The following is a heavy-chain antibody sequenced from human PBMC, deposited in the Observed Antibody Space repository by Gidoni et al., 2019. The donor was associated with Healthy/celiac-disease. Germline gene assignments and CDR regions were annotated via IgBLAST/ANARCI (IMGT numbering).Heavy chain of an antibody. Sequence: EVQLVQSGAEGKQPGESLTISCKGSGYSFTSYWIGWVRQMPRKGLEWMGMIYPGDSDTRYSPSFQGQVTIPADQSISTAYLQWSSLKASDTAMYSCSRADTYYDILTGRTGGAFDIWVQGTMVTVSS. V-gene: IGHV5-51*01. J-gene: IGHJ3*02. CDR2: IYPGDSDT. CDR3: SRADTYYDILTGRTGGAFDI. CDR1: GYSFTSYW. D-gene: IGHD3-9*01.